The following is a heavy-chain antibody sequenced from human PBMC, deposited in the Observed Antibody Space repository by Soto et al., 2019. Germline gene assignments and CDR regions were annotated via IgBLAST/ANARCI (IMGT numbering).Heavy chain of an antibody. D-gene: IGHD1-26*01. CDR3: ARRYGGNFDY. CDR1: GGSISTYY. CDR2: IYYTGST. V-gene: IGHV4-59*01. Sequence: LSLTCTVSGGSISTYYWSWIRQPPGKGLEWIGYIYYTGSTNYNPSLKSRVTISVDTSKNQFSLKLTSVTAADTAVYYCARRYGGNFDYWGQGTPVTVSS. J-gene: IGHJ4*02.